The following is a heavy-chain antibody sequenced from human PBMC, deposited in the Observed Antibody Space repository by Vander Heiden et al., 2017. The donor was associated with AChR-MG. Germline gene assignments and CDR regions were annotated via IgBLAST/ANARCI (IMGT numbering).Heavy chain of an antibody. D-gene: IGHD3-10*01. CDR2: IKHSGST. V-gene: IGHV4-34*01. CDR3: ASRATLARNSNTYYYGSGKRVYYYYYGMDV. J-gene: IGHJ6*02. CDR1: GGSFRGYS. Sequence: QVQLQQWGAGLLKPSETLSLTCAVYGGSFRGYSWSWIRHPPGKGVGWIGEIKHSGSTNYNPSLKSRVTISVDTSKNQFSLKLSSVTAADTAVYYCASRATLARNSNTYYYGSGKRVYYYYYGMDVWGQGTTVTVSS.